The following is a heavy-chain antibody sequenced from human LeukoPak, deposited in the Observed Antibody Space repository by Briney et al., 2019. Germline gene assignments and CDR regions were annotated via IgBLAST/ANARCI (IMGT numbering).Heavy chain of an antibody. CDR1: GYTFTSYG. Sequence: GASVKVSCKASGYTFTSYGISWVRQAPGQGLEWMGWISAYNGNTNYAQKLQGRVTMTTDTSTSTAYMELRSLRSDDTAVYYCARDWGIQLFSTNLYYFDYWGQGTLVTVSS. CDR3: ARDWGIQLFSTNLYYFDY. D-gene: IGHD5-18*01. J-gene: IGHJ4*02. V-gene: IGHV1-18*01. CDR2: ISAYNGNT.